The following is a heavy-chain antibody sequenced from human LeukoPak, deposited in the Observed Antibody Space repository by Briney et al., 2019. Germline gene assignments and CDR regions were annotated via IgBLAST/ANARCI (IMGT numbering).Heavy chain of an antibody. D-gene: IGHD3-22*01. J-gene: IGHJ4*02. CDR1: GFTFSRYW. Sequence: PGGSLRLSCVTSGFTFSRYWLEWVRQAPGKGLEWVANINQDGSLKNYVDSAKGRFTISRDNAKNSLYLQMSSLRAEDTAVYYCTKYPDNSGYSDYWGQGTLLTVSS. CDR2: INQDGSLK. CDR3: TKYPDNSGYSDY. V-gene: IGHV3-7*01.